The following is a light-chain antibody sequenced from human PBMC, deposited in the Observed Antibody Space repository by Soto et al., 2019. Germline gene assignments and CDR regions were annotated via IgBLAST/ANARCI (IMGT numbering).Light chain of an antibody. CDR2: GAS. Sequence: ETGVTKVLATRSVSPGETGTVSCRPSQSININPAWYQQKPAQAPRLLIYGASTRATGLPARFSGSGSGTEFTLIISSLQSEDSAVYYCQQYDNWPITFGQGTRLEIK. CDR3: QQYDNWPIT. V-gene: IGKV3-15*01. J-gene: IGKJ5*01. CDR1: QSININ.